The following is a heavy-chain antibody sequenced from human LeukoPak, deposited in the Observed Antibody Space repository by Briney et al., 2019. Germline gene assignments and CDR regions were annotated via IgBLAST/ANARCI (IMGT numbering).Heavy chain of an antibody. CDR3: ARGLTGHIEPYFCY. D-gene: IGHD3-9*01. V-gene: IGHV3-33*01. CDR2: IWYDGSNK. J-gene: IGHJ4*02. Sequence: GRSLSPACSPSGSTFSSFGMHWGRQAPGKGLEWVAVIWYDGSNKYYADSVKGRFTISRDNSKNTLYLQMNSLRAEDTAVYYCARGLTGHIEPYFCYWGQGTLVTVSS. CDR1: GSTFSSFG.